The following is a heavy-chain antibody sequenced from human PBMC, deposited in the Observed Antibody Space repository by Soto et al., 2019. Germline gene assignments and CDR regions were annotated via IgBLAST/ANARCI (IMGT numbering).Heavy chain of an antibody. V-gene: IGHV3-66*01. CDR2: IYEGGNT. CDR1: GFTVSSNY. CDR3: ARDPSVVLVPAEEQP. Sequence: GGSLRLSCAASGFTVSSNYMTWVRQAPGKGLEWVSVIYEGGNTYYADSVKGRFTISRDNAKNSLYLQMNSLRAEDTAVYYCARDPSVVLVPAEEQPWGQGTLVTVSS. D-gene: IGHD2-2*01. J-gene: IGHJ5*02.